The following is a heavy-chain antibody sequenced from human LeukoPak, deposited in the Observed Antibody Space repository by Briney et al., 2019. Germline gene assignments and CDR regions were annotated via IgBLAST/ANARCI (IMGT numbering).Heavy chain of an antibody. J-gene: IGHJ5*02. D-gene: IGHD2-2*01. V-gene: IGHV1-69*13. Sequence: GASVTVSCKASGGTFSSYAISWVRQAPGQGLEWMGGIIPVFGTANYAQKFQGRVTITADESTSTAYMELSSLRSEDTAVYYCASRYCSSTSCLNWFDPWGQGTLVTVSS. CDR1: GGTFSSYA. CDR3: ASRYCSSTSCLNWFDP. CDR2: IIPVFGTA.